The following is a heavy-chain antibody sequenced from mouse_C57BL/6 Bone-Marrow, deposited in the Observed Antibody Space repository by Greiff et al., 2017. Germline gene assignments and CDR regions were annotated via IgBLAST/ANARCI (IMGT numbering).Heavy chain of an antibody. CDR3: ARVEFDGSSGDWYFDV. D-gene: IGHD1-1*01. CDR2: IYPRDGST. CDR1: GYTFTSYD. Sequence: VHLVESGPELVKPGASVKLSCKASGYTFTSYDINWVKQRPGQGLEWIGWIYPRDGSTKYNEKFKGKATLTVATSSSTAYMELHSLTSEDSAVYFCARVEFDGSSGDWYFDVWGTGTTGTVSS. J-gene: IGHJ1*03. V-gene: IGHV1-85*01.